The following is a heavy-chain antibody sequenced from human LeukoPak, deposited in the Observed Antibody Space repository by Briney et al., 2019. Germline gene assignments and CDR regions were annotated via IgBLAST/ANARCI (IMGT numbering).Heavy chain of an antibody. CDR3: ARDLGAVGTLSFFDY. J-gene: IGHJ4*02. CDR1: GYTFTSYG. D-gene: IGHD6-13*01. CDR2: ISAYNGNT. V-gene: IGHV1-18*04. Sequence: GASVKVSCKASGYTFTSYGITWGRQAPGQGLEWMGWISAYNGNTNYAQKFQGRVTLTTDTSTSTAYMELRSLRSDDTAVYHCARDLGAVGTLSFFDYWGQGTLVTVSS.